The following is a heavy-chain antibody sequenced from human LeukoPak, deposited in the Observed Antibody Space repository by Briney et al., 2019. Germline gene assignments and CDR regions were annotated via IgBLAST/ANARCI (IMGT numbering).Heavy chain of an antibody. D-gene: IGHD5-12*01. CDR3: ARGYSGYDFKNEYYYYYYMDV. Sequence: GGSLRLSCAASGFTFSSYWMSWVRQAPGKGLEWVANIKQDGSGKYYVDSVKGRFTISRDNAKNSLSLQMNSLRAEDTAVYYCARGYSGYDFKNEYYYYYYMDVWGKGTTVTISS. J-gene: IGHJ6*03. V-gene: IGHV3-7*01. CDR2: IKQDGSGK. CDR1: GFTFSSYW.